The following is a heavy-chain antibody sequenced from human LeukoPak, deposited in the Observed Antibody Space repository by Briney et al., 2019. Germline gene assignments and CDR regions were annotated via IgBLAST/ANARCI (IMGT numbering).Heavy chain of an antibody. V-gene: IGHV3-23*01. CDR2: VSHSGGDT. J-gene: IGHJ6*03. Sequence: GGSLRLSCAASGFTFSSYAMTWVRQAPGKGLEWVSVVSHSGGDTYYGDSVKGRFTISRDNSKNTVYLQMNSLRAEDTAVYYCAKTNYYMEGCGKGTAVTVSS. CDR1: GFTFSSYA. CDR3: AKTNYYMEG.